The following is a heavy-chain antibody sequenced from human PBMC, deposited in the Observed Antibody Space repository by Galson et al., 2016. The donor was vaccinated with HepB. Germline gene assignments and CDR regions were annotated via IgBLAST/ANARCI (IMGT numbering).Heavy chain of an antibody. J-gene: IGHJ4*02. D-gene: IGHD2-15*01. CDR3: AKDFLPRSEKPFDY. CDR2: IGGSNEST. V-gene: IGHV3-23*01. Sequence: SLRLSCAASGFTFSRYAMSWVRQAPGKGLEWVSGIGGSNESTYYADSVRGRFTIYRDNSKNTLYLQMNTLRAEDTAVYYCAKDFLPRSEKPFDYWGQGALVTVSS. CDR1: GFTFSRYA.